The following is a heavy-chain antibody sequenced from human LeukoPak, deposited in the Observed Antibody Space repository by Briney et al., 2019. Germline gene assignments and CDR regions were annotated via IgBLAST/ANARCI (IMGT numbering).Heavy chain of an antibody. V-gene: IGHV3-7*01. D-gene: IGHD3-16*01. CDR3: ASGGKLGASDI. Sequence: PGGSLRLSCAASGFTFSSTWMSWVRQAPGKGLEWVANIKEDGSDKNYVDSVKGRFTVSRDNANNLLHLQMNGLGAEDTAVYFCASGGKLGASDIWGQGTMVTVSP. CDR1: GFTFSSTW. CDR2: IKEDGSDK. J-gene: IGHJ3*02.